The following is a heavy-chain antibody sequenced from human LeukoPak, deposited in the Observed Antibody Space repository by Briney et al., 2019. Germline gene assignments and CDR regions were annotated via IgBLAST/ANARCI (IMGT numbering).Heavy chain of an antibody. CDR2: IYYSGST. D-gene: IGHD2-15*01. V-gene: IGHV4-59*08. Sequence: PSETLSLTCTVSGGSICSFCWSWIRQPPGKGLEWIGYIYYSGSTNYNPSLKSRVTISVDTSKNQFSLKLSSVTAADTAVYYCARRYCSGGSCYSAFDFWCQGTLVTVSS. J-gene: IGHJ4*02. CDR3: ARRYCSGGSCYSAFDF. CDR1: GGSICSFC.